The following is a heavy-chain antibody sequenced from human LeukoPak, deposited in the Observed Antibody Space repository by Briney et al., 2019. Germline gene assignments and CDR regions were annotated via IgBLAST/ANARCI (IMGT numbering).Heavy chain of an antibody. J-gene: IGHJ3*02. CDR1: GGSMNNFF. V-gene: IGHV4-59*01. Sequence: PSETLSLTCIVSGGSMNNFFWTWLRQTPEKRREWVGYVYYSGSSKYNPSLERRVTISLDTSKNQFSLRLTSVTAADTAIYYCARGSEEVSTISEAFDIWGQGTAVTVSS. D-gene: IGHD5-24*01. CDR2: VYYSGSS. CDR3: ARGSEEVSTISEAFDI.